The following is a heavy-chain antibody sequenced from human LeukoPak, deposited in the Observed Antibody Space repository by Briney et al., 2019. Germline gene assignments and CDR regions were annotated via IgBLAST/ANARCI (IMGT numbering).Heavy chain of an antibody. J-gene: IGHJ5*02. CDR2: IYTSGST. V-gene: IGHV4-4*09. D-gene: IGHD3-3*01. Sequence: SETLSLTCTVSGGSISSYYWSWIRQPPGKGLEWIGYIYTSGSTNYNPSLKSRVTISVDTSKNQFSLKLSSVTAADTAVYYCARGYCDFWSDYNWFDPWGQGTLVTVSS. CDR3: ARGYCDFWSDYNWFDP. CDR1: GGSISSYY.